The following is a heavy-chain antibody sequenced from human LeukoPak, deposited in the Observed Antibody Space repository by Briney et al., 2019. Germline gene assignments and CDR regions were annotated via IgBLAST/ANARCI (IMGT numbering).Heavy chain of an antibody. CDR1: GYTFTGYY. D-gene: IGHD3-3*01. CDR3: ARAPDFWSGYYTGRAFDI. CDR2: INPNSGGT. J-gene: IGHJ3*02. Sequence: AVKVSCKASGYTFTGYYMHWLRQAPGQGLEWMGWINPNSGGTNYAQKFQGRVTMTRDTSISTAYMELSRLRSDDTAVYYCARAPDFWSGYYTGRAFDIWGQGTMVTVSS. V-gene: IGHV1-2*02.